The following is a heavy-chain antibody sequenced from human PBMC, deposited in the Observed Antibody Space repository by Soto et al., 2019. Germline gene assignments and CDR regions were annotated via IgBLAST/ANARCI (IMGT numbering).Heavy chain of an antibody. CDR3: ARATYYDFWSGEGFDP. CDR1: GGSISSYY. J-gene: IGHJ5*02. D-gene: IGHD3-3*01. V-gene: IGHV4-59*01. CDR2: IYYSGST. Sequence: PSETLSLTCTGSGGSISSYYWSWIRQPPGKGLEWIGYIYYSGSTNYNPSLKSRVTISVDTSKNQFSLKLSSVTAADTAVYYCARATYYDFWSGEGFDPWGQGTLVTVSS.